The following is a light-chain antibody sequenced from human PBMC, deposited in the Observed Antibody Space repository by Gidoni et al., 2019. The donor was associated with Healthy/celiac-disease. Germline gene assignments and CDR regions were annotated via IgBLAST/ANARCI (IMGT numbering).Light chain of an antibody. CDR1: SSDVGGYNY. CDR2: DVS. Sequence: QPALTQPASVSGSAGQSITISCTGTSSDVGGYNYVSWYQQHPGKGPKLMIYDVSNRPSGVSNRFSGTKSGNTASLTISGLQAEDEADYYCSSYTSSSTLEVFGGGTKLTVL. V-gene: IGLV2-14*03. CDR3: SSYTSSSTLEV. J-gene: IGLJ3*02.